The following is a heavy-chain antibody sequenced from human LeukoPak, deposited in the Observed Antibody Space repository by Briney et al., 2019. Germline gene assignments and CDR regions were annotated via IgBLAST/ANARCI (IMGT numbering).Heavy chain of an antibody. D-gene: IGHD2-15*01. Sequence: SVKVSCKASGGSFSNYAFSWVRQAPGQGLEWMGRITPIVDIATYIQKFQGRVTITANKFTSTAYMELSSLTSEDTAVYYCASGLGFCSGSDCTNLVKDYYYGMNVWGQGTTVTVSS. CDR1: GGSFSNYA. J-gene: IGHJ6*02. V-gene: IGHV1-69*04. CDR2: ITPIVDIA. CDR3: ASGLGFCSGSDCTNLVKDYYYGMNV.